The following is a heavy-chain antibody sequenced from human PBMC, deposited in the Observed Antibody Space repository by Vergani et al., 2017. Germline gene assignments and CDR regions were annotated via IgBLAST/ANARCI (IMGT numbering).Heavy chain of an antibody. J-gene: IGHJ3*01. V-gene: IGHV2-5*01. Sequence: QITLRESGPTLVKPTQTLTLTCTFSGFSLTTGGEGVGWIRQPPGRALEWLAFVYWNDDERYSPCLKSRVTITKDTSKNEVIRTMATMDPVDTATYYCVHRLGYFDWDGAFDVWGPGTMVTVSS. CDR2: VYWNDDE. CDR1: GFSLTTGGEG. CDR3: VHRLGYFDWDGAFDV. D-gene: IGHD3-9*01.